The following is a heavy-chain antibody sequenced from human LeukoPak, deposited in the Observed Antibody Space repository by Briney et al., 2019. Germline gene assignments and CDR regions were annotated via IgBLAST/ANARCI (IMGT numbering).Heavy chain of an antibody. V-gene: IGHV5-51*01. CDR2: IYPGDSDT. Sequence: GESLKISCKGSGYSFTSYWIGWVRPMPGKGLEWMGIIYPGDSDTRYSPSFQGQVTISADKSISTAYLQWSSLKASDTAMYYCASGLITIFGVAPGAFDIWGQGTMVTVSS. D-gene: IGHD3-3*01. CDR1: GYSFTSYW. J-gene: IGHJ3*02. CDR3: ASGLITIFGVAPGAFDI.